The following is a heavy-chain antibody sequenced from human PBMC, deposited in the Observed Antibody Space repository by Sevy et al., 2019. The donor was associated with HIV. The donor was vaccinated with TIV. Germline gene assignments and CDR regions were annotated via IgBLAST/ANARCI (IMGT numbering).Heavy chain of an antibody. CDR3: ATPMSTPGGDYFDR. D-gene: IGHD1-26*01. CDR1: GGPMRSSGHY. CDR2: IYYSGST. Sequence: LSLTCTVSGGPMRSSGHYWTWIRQHPGKGLELVGYIYYSGSTYYNPSLKSRLAISIDTSQNQLSLKLSSVTAADTAIYYCATPMSTPGGDYFDRWGQGILVTVSS. V-gene: IGHV4-31*03. J-gene: IGHJ4*02.